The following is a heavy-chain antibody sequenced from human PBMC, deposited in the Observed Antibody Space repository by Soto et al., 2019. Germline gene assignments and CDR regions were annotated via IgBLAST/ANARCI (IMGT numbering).Heavy chain of an antibody. CDR2: IIPIFGTT. D-gene: IGHD2-2*03. J-gene: IGHJ6*02. V-gene: IGHV1-69*13. Sequence: SVKVSCKASGGTFSSHAISWVRQAPGRGPEWMGGIIPIFGTTNYAQNFRARVTITADESTSTAYMELSSLTSEDTAVYYCGSVGYCSSTNCLFYYYHYGMDVWGQGTTVTVSS. CDR1: GGTFSSHA. CDR3: GSVGYCSSTNCLFYYYHYGMDV.